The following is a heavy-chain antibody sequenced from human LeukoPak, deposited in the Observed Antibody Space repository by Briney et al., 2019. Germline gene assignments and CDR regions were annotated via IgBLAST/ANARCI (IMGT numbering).Heavy chain of an antibody. D-gene: IGHD5-12*01. CDR1: GGSISSSSYY. Sequence: SETLSLTCTVSGGSISSSSYYWGWIRQPPGKGLEWIGYIYYSGSTYYNPSLKSRVTISVDTSKNQFSLKLSSVTAADTAVYYCARGGYSGYDYGLFWFDPWGQGTLVTVSS. J-gene: IGHJ5*02. CDR3: ARGGYSGYDYGLFWFDP. CDR2: IYYSGST. V-gene: IGHV4-39*07.